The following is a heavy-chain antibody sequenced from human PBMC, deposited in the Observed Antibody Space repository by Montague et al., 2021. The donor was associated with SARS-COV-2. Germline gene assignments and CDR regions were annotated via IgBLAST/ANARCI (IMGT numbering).Heavy chain of an antibody. Sequence: SETLSLTCSVSGGSIRTSDYYWGWIRQPPGKGLEWIGTIDYSGYTYYNPPLKSRVTISLDTSKNQSYLRLNSVTAADTAVYYCVSPSMILVLWGQGTLVTVSS. V-gene: IGHV4-39*01. CDR3: VSPSMILVL. J-gene: IGHJ4*02. D-gene: IGHD3-22*01. CDR1: GGSIRTSDYY. CDR2: IDYSGYT.